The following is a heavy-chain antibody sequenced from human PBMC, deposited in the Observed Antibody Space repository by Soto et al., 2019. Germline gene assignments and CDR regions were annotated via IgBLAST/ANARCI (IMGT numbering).Heavy chain of an antibody. CDR1: GYTFTSYV. V-gene: IGHV1-18*04. CDR3: ARVDVVPAAIVTTDY. D-gene: IGHD2-2*02. J-gene: IGHJ4*02. Sequence: VKVSCKASGYTFTSYVISWVRQAPGQGLEWMGWISAYNGNTNYAQKLQGRVTMTTDTSTSTAYMELRSLRSDDTAVYYCARVDVVPAAIVTTDYWGQGTLVTVSS. CDR2: ISAYNGNT.